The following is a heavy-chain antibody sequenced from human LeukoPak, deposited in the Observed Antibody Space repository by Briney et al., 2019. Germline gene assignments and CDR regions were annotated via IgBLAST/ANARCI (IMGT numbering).Heavy chain of an antibody. D-gene: IGHD3-9*01. CDR3: ARLYYDILTGYFP. V-gene: IGHV3-21*01. CDR1: GFTFNSYS. CDR2: ISSSSSYI. Sequence: PGGSLRLSCAASGFTFNSYSMNWVRQAPGKGLEWVSSISSSSSYIYYADSVKGRFTISRDNAKNSLYLQMNSLRAEDTAVYYCARLYYDILTGYFPWGQGTLVTVSS. J-gene: IGHJ5*02.